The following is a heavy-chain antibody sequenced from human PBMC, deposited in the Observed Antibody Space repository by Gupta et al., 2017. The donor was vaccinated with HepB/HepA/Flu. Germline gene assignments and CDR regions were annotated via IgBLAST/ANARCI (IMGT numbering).Heavy chain of an antibody. CDR2: VSSGGDST. CDR1: GFTFSSYA. D-gene: IGHD6-19*01. CDR3: ATGNSGWYYFDY. V-gene: IGHV3-23*01. Sequence: VQLLESGGGLVQPGGSLRLSCGASGFTFSSYAMNWVRQAPGKGLEWVSAVSSGGDSTEYADSVKGRFTISKDNSMNMLYLQMYSLRADDTAVYYCATGNSGWYYFDYWGQGTLVTVSS. J-gene: IGHJ4*02.